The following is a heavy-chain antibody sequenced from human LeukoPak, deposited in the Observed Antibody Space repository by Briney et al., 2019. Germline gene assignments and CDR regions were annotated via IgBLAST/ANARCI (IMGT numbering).Heavy chain of an antibody. D-gene: IGHD1-14*01. CDR2: ISGSGTTT. CDR1: GFTCNTFP. V-gene: IGHV3-48*03. J-gene: IGHJ4*02. Sequence: GGALMHFCAASGFTCNTFPMNGCRQALGKGPEWVSCISGSGTTTYYPDSMTGRFTISRDNAKNSLYLEMNSLRAEDTAVYYCARDGLTHFDSWGLGTLVTVSS. CDR3: ARDGLTHFDS.